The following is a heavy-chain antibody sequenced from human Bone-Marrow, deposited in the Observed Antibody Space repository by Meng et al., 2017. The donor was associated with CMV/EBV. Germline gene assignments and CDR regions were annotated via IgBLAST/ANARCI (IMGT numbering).Heavy chain of an antibody. CDR1: GDSVPSNSAA. D-gene: IGHD3-10*01. V-gene: IGHV6-1*01. Sequence: SQTLSLTCAISGDSVPSNSAAWNWIRQSPSRGLEWLGRTYYRSKWYNDYAVSVKSRITINPDTSKNQFSLQLNSVTPEDTAAYYCARERFDHGSGSYGYYYYGMDVWGQGTTVTVSS. CDR3: ARERFDHGSGSYGYYYYGMDV. CDR2: TYYRSKWYN. J-gene: IGHJ6*02.